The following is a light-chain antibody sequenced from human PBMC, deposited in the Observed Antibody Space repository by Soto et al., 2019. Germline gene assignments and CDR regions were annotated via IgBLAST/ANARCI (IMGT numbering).Light chain of an antibody. CDR2: DTN. CDR3: GTGDTRLSVVV. Sequence: QSVLTQPPSVSAAPGQKVTISCSGSGSNIGKNDVSWYLQLPGAAPKLLIYDTNKRPSGIPDRFSGSKSGTSATLGITGLRTGDEADYICGTGDTRLSVVVFGRGTKVTVL. J-gene: IGLJ2*01. CDR1: GSNIGKND. V-gene: IGLV1-51*01.